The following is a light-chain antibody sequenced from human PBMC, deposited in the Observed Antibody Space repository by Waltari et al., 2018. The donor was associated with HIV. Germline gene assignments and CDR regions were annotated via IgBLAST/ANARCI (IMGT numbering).Light chain of an antibody. CDR3: QQFGTSPLYS. J-gene: IGKJ2*03. V-gene: IGKV3-20*01. CDR1: QRVSSEY. CDR2: GAS. Sequence: EIVLTQSPCTLSLSPGERATLSCRASQRVSSEYFACYQQRPGQPPRLLIYGASISAFGIPDRFSGSRSGTDVTLTISRLEPEDFAVYYCQQFGTSPLYSFGQGTRLEVK.